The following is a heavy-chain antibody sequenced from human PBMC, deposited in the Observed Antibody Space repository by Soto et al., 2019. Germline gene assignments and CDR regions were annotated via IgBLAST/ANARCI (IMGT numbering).Heavy chain of an antibody. V-gene: IGHV3-23*01. Sequence: EVQLLESGGGLVQPGGSLRLSCAASGFTFSSYAMSWVRQAPGKGLEWVSAISGSGGSTYYADSVKGRFTISRDNSKNTLYLQMNSLRAEDTAVYYCANDQSRDILTGLFDYWGQGTLVTVSS. CDR2: ISGSGGST. J-gene: IGHJ4*02. CDR1: GFTFSSYA. CDR3: ANDQSRDILTGLFDY. D-gene: IGHD3-9*01.